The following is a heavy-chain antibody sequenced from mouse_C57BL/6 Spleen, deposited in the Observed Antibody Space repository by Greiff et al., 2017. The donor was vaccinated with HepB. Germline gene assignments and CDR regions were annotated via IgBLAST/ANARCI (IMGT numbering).Heavy chain of an antibody. CDR3: ARIHYGTRFDY. J-gene: IGHJ2*01. CDR1: GFTFSSYT. CDR2: ISGGGGNT. V-gene: IGHV5-9*01. D-gene: IGHD1-1*01. Sequence: EVHLVESGGGLVKPGGSLKLSCAASGFTFSSYTMSWVRQTPEKRLEWVATISGGGGNTYYPDSVKGRFTISRDNAKNTLYLQMSSLRSEDTALYYCARIHYGTRFDYWGQGTTLTVSS.